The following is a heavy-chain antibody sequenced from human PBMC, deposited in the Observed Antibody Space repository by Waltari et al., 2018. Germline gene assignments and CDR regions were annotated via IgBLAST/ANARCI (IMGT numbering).Heavy chain of an antibody. D-gene: IGHD2-15*01. V-gene: IGHV3-21*01. CDR3: ARVPGMGGAAQWSAFDI. CDR1: GFTFSSYS. CDR2: ISSSSSYI. J-gene: IGHJ3*02. Sequence: EVQLVESGGGLVKPGGSLRLSCAASGFTFSSYSRNWFRQAPGKGLEWVSSISSSSSYIYYADSVKGRFTISRDNAKNSLYLQMNSLRAEDTAVYYCARVPGMGGAAQWSAFDIWGQGTMVTVSS.